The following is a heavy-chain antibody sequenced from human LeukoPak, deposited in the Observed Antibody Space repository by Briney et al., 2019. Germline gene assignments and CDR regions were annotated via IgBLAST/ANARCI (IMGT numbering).Heavy chain of an antibody. CDR3: AKDSNTPGYFDY. CDR2: ISGSGSTT. D-gene: IGHD2/OR15-2a*01. J-gene: IGHJ4*02. CDR1: GFTFSNYA. V-gene: IGHV3-23*01. Sequence: PGGSLRLSCAASGFTFSNYAMSWVRQAPGKGLEWVSHISGSGSTTNNADSVKGRFTISRDTTKNTLYLKMTSLGDEDTAIYCCAKDSNTPGYFDYWGQGIPVTVSS.